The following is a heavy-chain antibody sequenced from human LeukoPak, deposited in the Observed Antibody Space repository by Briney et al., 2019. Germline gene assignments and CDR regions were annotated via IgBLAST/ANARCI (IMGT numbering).Heavy chain of an antibody. CDR1: GGSISSSSYY. J-gene: IGHJ4*02. CDR2: IYYSGST. V-gene: IGHV4-39*01. Sequence: SETLSLTCTVSGGSISSSSYYWGWIRQPPGKGLEWIGSIYYSGSTYYNPSLKSRVTISVDTSKNQFSLKLSSVTAADTAMYYCARGSGYYQYYFDYWGQGTLVTVSS. CDR3: ARGSGYYQYYFDY. D-gene: IGHD3-22*01.